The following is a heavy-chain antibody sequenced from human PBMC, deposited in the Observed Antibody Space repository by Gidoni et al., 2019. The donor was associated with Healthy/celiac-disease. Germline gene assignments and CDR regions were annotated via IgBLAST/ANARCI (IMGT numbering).Heavy chain of an antibody. CDR2: GST. CDR3: ARDGRYNWNYDADYYYYYGMDV. V-gene: IGHV4-59*01. D-gene: IGHD1-7*01. Sequence: GSTNYNPSLKSRVTISVDTSKNQFSLKLSSVTAADTAVYYCARDGRYNWNYDADYYYYYGMDVWGQGTTVTVSS. J-gene: IGHJ6*02.